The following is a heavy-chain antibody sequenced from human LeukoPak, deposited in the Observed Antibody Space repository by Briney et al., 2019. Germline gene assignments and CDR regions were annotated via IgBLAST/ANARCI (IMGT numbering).Heavy chain of an antibody. J-gene: IGHJ6*02. CDR1: GFTFSSYG. CDR2: ISYDGSNK. CDR3: AKVGRPVYSYDDYYYYGMDV. D-gene: IGHD5-18*01. Sequence: PGRSLRLSCAASGFTFSSYGMHWVRQAPGKGLEWVAVISYDGSNKYYADSVKGRFTISRDNSKNTLYLQMNSLRAEDTAMYYCAKVGRPVYSYDDYYYYGMDVWGQGTTVTVSS. V-gene: IGHV3-30*18.